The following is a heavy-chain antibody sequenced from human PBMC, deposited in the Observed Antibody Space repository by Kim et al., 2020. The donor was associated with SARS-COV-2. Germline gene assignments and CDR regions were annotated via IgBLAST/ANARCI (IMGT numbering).Heavy chain of an antibody. J-gene: IGHJ6*01. D-gene: IGHD3-10*01. Sequence: GGSLRLSCAASGFTFSSYSMNWVRQAPGKGLEWVSSISSSSSYIYYPDSVKGRFTISRDNAKNSLYLQMNSLRADDTAVYYCARDGGGSGSYPYYYYGM. CDR1: GFTFSSYS. V-gene: IGHV3-21*01. CDR2: ISSSSSYI. CDR3: ARDGGGSGSYPYYYYGM.